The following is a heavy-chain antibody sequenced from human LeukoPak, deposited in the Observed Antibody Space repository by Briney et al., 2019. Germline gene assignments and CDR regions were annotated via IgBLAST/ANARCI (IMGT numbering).Heavy chain of an antibody. Sequence: GRSLRLSCAASGFTFSSYGMHWVRQAPGKGLEWVAVISYDGGNKYYADSVKGRFTISRDNSKNTLYLQMNSLRAEDTAVYYCAKGDIVATGGLFDYWGQGTLVTVSS. CDR3: AKGDIVATGGLFDY. J-gene: IGHJ4*02. CDR2: ISYDGGNK. V-gene: IGHV3-30*18. D-gene: IGHD5-12*01. CDR1: GFTFSSYG.